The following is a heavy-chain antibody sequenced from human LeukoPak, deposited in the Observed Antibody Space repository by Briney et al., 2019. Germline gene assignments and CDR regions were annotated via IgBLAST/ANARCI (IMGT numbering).Heavy chain of an antibody. CDR3: ATGRGPNYYYGMDV. CDR2: ISGSGGST. D-gene: IGHD3/OR15-3a*01. J-gene: IGHJ6*02. CDR1: GFTFSSYA. V-gene: IGHV3-23*01. Sequence: GSLRLSCAASGFTFSSYAMSWVRQAPGKGLEWVSAISGSGGSTYYADSVKGRFTISRDNSKNTLYLQMNSLRAEDTAVYYCATGRGPNYYYGMDVWGQGTTVTVSS.